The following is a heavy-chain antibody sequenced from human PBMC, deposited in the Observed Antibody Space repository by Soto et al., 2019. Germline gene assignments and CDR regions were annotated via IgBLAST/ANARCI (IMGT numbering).Heavy chain of an antibody. Sequence: SETLSLTCTVSGDSLRSSYHYWGWIRQSPGKGLEWIGSIYYTGNTYYNPSLKSRVSISVDMATNEISLRLRAESVADTAVYYCVRVEMYAGELTPIFARRGRGDLVPVS. V-gene: IGHV4-39*01. CDR2: IYYTGNT. CDR1: GDSLRSSYHY. J-gene: IGHJ1*01. D-gene: IGHD3-16*01. CDR3: VRVEMYAGELTPIFAR.